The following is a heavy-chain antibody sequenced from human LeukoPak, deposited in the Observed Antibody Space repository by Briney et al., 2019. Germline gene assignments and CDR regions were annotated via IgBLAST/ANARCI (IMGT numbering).Heavy chain of an antibody. D-gene: IGHD2-2*01. CDR2: IDPSDSYT. V-gene: IGHV5-10-1*01. Sequence: GESLKISCKGSGYSFTSYWISWVRQMPGKGREWMGRIDPSDSYTNYSPSFQGHVTISADKSISTAYLQWSSLKASDTAMYYCVACSSTSCAVGSYYGMDVWGKGTTVTVSS. J-gene: IGHJ6*04. CDR3: VACSSTSCAVGSYYGMDV. CDR1: GYSFTSYW.